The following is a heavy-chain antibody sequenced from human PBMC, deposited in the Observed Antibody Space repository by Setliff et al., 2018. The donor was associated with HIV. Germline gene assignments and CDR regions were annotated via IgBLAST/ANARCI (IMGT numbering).Heavy chain of an antibody. CDR2: IYISGST. J-gene: IGHJ3*02. V-gene: IGHV4-61*02. CDR3: AREDYYDSSGDAFGI. D-gene: IGHD3-22*01. CDR1: GGSISSGNYY. Sequence: KSSETLSLTCTVSGGSISSGNYYWNWIRQPAGKGLEWIGRIYISGSTNYNPSLESRVTISLDTSKNQFSLKLRSVTAADTAVYYCAREDYYDSSGDAFGIWGQGTMVTVSS.